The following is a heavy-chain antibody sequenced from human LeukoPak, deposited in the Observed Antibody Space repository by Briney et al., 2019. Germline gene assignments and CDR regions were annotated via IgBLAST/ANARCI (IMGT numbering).Heavy chain of an antibody. CDR3: ARDKLGLGELSLYDQ. Sequence: ATVKVSCKASGYTLTGYYMHWVRQAPGQGLEWMGWMNPNSGGTKYAQKFQGRVTMTRDTSISTAYMELSRLRSDDTAMYYCARDKLGLGELSLYDQWGQGTLVTVFS. V-gene: IGHV1-2*02. CDR2: MNPNSGGT. CDR1: GYTLTGYY. D-gene: IGHD3-16*02. J-gene: IGHJ5*02.